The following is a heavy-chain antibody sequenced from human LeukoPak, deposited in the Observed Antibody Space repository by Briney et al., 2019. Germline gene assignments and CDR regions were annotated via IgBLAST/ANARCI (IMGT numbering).Heavy chain of an antibody. J-gene: IGHJ6*02. Sequence: SVKVSCKASGGTFSSYAISWVRQAPGQGLEWMGGIIPIFGTANYAQKFQGRVTITADESTSTAYMELSSLRSEDTAVYYCARAPSPPRTFGVVHHYYYGMDVWGQGTTVTVSS. CDR2: IIPIFGTA. CDR1: GGTFSSYA. D-gene: IGHD3-3*01. V-gene: IGHV1-69*01. CDR3: ARAPSPPRTFGVVHHYYYGMDV.